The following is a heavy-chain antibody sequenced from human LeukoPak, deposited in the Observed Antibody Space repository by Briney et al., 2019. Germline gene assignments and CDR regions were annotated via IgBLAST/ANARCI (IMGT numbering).Heavy chain of an antibody. CDR2: MNPNSGNT. CDR1: GYTFTSYD. CDR3: ARAKATMVRGALKYYYMDV. J-gene: IGHJ6*03. Sequence: ASVKVSCKASGYTFTSYDINWVRQATGQGLEWMGWMNPNSGNTGYAQKFQGRVTMTRNTSISTAYMELSSLRSEDTAVYYCARAKATMVRGALKYYYMDVWGKGTTVTISS. V-gene: IGHV1-8*01. D-gene: IGHD3-10*01.